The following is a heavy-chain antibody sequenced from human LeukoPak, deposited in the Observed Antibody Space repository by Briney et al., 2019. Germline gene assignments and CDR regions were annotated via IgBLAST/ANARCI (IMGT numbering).Heavy chain of an antibody. D-gene: IGHD3-10*02. CDR1: GFSFSSHA. J-gene: IGHJ4*02. CDR2: ISGSGSGT. V-gene: IGHV3-23*01. CDR3: AKDVRGYTRPVDY. Sequence: GGSLRLSCAASGFSFSSHAMNWVRQAPGKGLEWVSAISGSGSGTDYADSVKGRFTISRDNSKNTLYLQMNSLRAEDTALYYCAKDVRGYTRPVDYWGQGTLVTVSS.